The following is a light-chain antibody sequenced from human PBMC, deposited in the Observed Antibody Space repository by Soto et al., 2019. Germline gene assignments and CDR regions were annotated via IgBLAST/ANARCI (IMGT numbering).Light chain of an antibody. J-gene: IGKJ4*01. CDR3: PHCSSWPLT. CDR1: QSVSSY. CDR2: DAS. Sequence: EIVLSQSPATLSLSPGERATVSCRASQSVSSYLACYQQKPGQAPRLLISDASNRATGIPARFSGSGSGTDFTLTISSLEPEDCAVYDCPHCSSWPLTFGGGTKVEIK. V-gene: IGKV3-11*01.